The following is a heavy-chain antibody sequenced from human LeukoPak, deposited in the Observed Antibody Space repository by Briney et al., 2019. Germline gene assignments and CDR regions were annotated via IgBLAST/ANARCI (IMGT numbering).Heavy chain of an antibody. J-gene: IGHJ5*02. CDR2: IKQDGSEK. V-gene: IGHV3-7*01. D-gene: IGHD2/OR15-2a*01. Sequence: PGGSLRLSCAASGFTFSSYWMSWVRQAPGKGLEWVANIKQDGSEKYYVDSAKGRFTISRDNAKNSLYLQMNSLRAEDTAVYYCARKFYSGPNWFDPWGQGTLVTVSS. CDR1: GFTFSSYW. CDR3: ARKFYSGPNWFDP.